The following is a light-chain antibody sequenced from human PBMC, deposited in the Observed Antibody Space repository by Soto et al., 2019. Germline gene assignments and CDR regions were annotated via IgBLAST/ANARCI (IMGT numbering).Light chain of an antibody. Sequence: QSVLTQPASVSGSPGQSITISCTGTSSDVGSYNLVSWYQQHPGKTPKLMIYEGSKGPSGIPDRFSGSKAGTSATLGITGLQTGDEADYYCVTGDSSLSAYFFGTGTKLTV. J-gene: IGLJ1*01. CDR1: SSDVGSYNL. V-gene: IGLV2-14*02. CDR2: EGS. CDR3: VTGDSSLSAYF.